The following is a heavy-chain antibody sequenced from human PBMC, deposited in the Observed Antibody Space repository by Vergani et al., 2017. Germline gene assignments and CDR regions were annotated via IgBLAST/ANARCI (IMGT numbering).Heavy chain of an antibody. D-gene: IGHD3-16*01. CDR2: LYNSGNG. CDR1: GDSIISRSYY. V-gene: IGHV4-39*01. Sequence: QMQLQESGPGLVKASETLSLTCTVSGDSIISRSYYWGWIRQPPGKGLEWIGGLYNSGNGDSSLSLKSRVTISADTSKNQFSRRLTSVTAADTAVYYCASGKYYSDSTSHFRGRYFDVWGRGTLVTVPS. J-gene: IGHJ2*01. CDR3: ASGKYYSDSTSHFRGRYFDV.